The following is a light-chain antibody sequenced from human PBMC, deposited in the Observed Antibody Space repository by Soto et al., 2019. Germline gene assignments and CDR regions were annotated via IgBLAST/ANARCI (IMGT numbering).Light chain of an antibody. V-gene: IGKV3-15*01. CDR3: QQYHNWPPYT. Sequence: EIVMTQSPATLSVSPGERATLSCRASQSVSSNLAWYQQKPGQAPRLLIYGASTRATGIPARFSGDGSGTEFTLTISSLQSEDFAVYYCQQYHNWPPYTFGQGTKLEIK. CDR1: QSVSSN. J-gene: IGKJ2*01. CDR2: GAS.